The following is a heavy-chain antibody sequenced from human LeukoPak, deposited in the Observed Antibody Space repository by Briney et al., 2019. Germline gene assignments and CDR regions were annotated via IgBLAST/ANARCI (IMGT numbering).Heavy chain of an antibody. CDR2: INHSGST. J-gene: IGHJ4*02. D-gene: IGHD5-18*01. Sequence: SETLSLTCAVYGGSFSGYYWSWIRQPPGKGLEWIGEINHSGSTNYNPSLKSRVTISVDTSKNQFSLKLSSVTAADTAVYYCAGTLAGGYSYGRLYFDYWGQGTLVTVSS. CDR1: GGSFSGYY. CDR3: AGTLAGGYSYGRLYFDY. V-gene: IGHV4-34*01.